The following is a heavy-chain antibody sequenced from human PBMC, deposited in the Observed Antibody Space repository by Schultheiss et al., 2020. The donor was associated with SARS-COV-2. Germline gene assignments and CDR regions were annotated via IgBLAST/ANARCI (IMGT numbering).Heavy chain of an antibody. Sequence: GESLKISCAASGFTFSSYSMNWVRQAPGKGLEWVSSISSSSSYIYYADSVKGRFTISRDNAKNSLYLQMNSLRAEDTAVYYCARVVEYSYGPKLDYWGQGTLVTVSS. D-gene: IGHD5-18*01. CDR3: ARVVEYSYGPKLDY. V-gene: IGHV3-21*01. CDR1: GFTFSSYS. CDR2: ISSSSSYI. J-gene: IGHJ4*02.